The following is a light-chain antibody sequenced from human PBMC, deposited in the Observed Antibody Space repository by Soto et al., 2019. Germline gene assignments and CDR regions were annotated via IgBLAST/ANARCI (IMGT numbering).Light chain of an antibody. CDR3: QHRSVLTLT. Sequence: EIVVTQSPATLSLSPGERATLSCRASQSISPYLAWYKQKPGQAPRLLIYDASNRATGIPARFSGSGSGTDFTLTISRLVPEDFQVYYCQHRSVLTLTFGGGTKVEIK. CDR2: DAS. V-gene: IGKV3-11*01. CDR1: QSISPY. J-gene: IGKJ4*01.